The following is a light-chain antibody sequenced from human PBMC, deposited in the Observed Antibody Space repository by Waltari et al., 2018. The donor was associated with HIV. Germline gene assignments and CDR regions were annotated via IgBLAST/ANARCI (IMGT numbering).Light chain of an antibody. J-gene: IGLJ1*01. CDR2: DVS. CDR3: SSYTSSSTPYV. V-gene: IGLV2-14*01. Sequence: QSALTQPASVSGSPGQSITISCTGTSSDVGGYNYFSWYQQHPAKAPKLMIYDVSNRPSGVSNRFSGSKSGNTASLTISGLQAEDEADYYCSSYTSSSTPYVFGTGTKVTVL. CDR1: SSDVGGYNY.